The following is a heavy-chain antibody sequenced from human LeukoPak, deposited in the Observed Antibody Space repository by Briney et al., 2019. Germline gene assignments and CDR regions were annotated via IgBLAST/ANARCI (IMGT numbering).Heavy chain of an antibody. CDR3: TKGDATFKDIDS. Sequence: GGSLRLSCAASGFTFTTYTLSWVRQAPRRGLEWVSSINPTGGSTSYIDSMRGRFFISRDNSKSTLFLQMNSLSVEDTAVYYCTKGDATFKDIDSWGQGTLVTVSS. CDR2: INPTGGST. CDR1: GFTFTTYT. V-gene: IGHV3-23*01. J-gene: IGHJ4*02. D-gene: IGHD2-15*01.